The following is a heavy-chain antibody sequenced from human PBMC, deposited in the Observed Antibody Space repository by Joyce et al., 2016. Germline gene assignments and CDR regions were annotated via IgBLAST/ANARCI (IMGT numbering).Heavy chain of an antibody. D-gene: IGHD4-23*01. CDR3: ARGPDYGGRVDYLAN. J-gene: IGHJ4*02. CDR1: GFTFRRHW. CDR2: IHQEGSDK. V-gene: IGHV3-7*03. Sequence: EVQLVESGGGLVQPRGSLRLSCAVSGFTFRRHWMSWVRQAPGKWQGWGADIHQEGSDKIYLDSVRGRFTISRDNTKNSLYLQLNSLRAEDTAVYYCARGPDYGGRVDYLANWGLGTLVTVSS.